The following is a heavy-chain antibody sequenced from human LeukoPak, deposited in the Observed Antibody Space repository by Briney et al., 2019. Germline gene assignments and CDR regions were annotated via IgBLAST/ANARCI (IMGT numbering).Heavy chain of an antibody. CDR1: GGSISSYY. V-gene: IGHV4-59*01. J-gene: IGHJ4*02. D-gene: IGHD3-22*01. CDR3: AASSGYYRRFDY. CDR2: IYYSGST. Sequence: SETLSLTCTVSGGSISSYYWSWIRQPPGKGLEWIGYIYYSGSTNYNPSLKSQVTISVDTSKNQFSLKLSSVTAADTAVYYCAASSGYYRRFDYWGQGTLVTVSS.